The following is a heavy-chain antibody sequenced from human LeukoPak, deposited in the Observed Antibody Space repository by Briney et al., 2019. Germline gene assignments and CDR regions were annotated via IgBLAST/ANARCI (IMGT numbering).Heavy chain of an antibody. CDR3: ARKPAATRYYYYGMDV. CDR1: GFTFSSYA. CDR2: ISGSGGST. Sequence: GGSLRLSCAASGFTFSSYAMSWVRQAPGKGLEWVSAISGSGGSTYYADSVKGRFTISRDNSKNTLYLQMNSLRAEDTAVYYCARKPAATRYYYYGMDVWGQGTTVTVSS. D-gene: IGHD2-2*01. J-gene: IGHJ6*02. V-gene: IGHV3-23*01.